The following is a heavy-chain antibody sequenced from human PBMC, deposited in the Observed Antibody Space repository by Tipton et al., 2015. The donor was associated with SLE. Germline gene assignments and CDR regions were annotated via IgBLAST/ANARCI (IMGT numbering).Heavy chain of an antibody. V-gene: IGHV4-34*01. CDR3: ARRDPEGSSWKRMDV. CDR1: GGSFSGYY. J-gene: IGHJ6*02. D-gene: IGHD2-2*01. CDR2: INHSGST. Sequence: TLSLTCAVYGGSFSGYYWSWIRQPPGKGLEWIGEINHSGSTNYNPSLKSRVTISVDTSKNQFSLKLSSVTAADTAVYYCARRDPEGSSWKRMDVWGQGTTVTVSS.